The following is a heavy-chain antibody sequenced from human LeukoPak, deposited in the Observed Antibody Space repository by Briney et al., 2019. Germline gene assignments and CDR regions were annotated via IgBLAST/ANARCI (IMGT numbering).Heavy chain of an antibody. CDR1: GGSMTHYF. D-gene: IGHD2-2*01. CDR3: ARATQRYCSGTTCFPYWFDT. V-gene: IGHV4-4*09. CDR2: THTSGSP. J-gene: IGHJ5*02. Sequence: SETLSLTCTVSGGSMTHYFWNWIRQPPGKGLEWIGYTHTSGSPDYSRSLKSRVSISLDTSKNQFSLMLSSVTAADTAVYFCARATQRYCSGTTCFPYWFDTWGQGTLATVSS.